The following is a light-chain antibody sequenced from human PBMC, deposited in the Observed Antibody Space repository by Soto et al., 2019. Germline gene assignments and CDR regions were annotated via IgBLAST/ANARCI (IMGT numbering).Light chain of an antibody. CDR3: QHDSMFPPT. CDR1: QDINSF. CDR2: AAS. Sequence: IQMTQSPSSLSSAVGARDASTCRASQDINSFLAWFQQKPEKAPNSLIYAASTLQSGVSSNFNGSGSGTDFTLTISSLQPEDFATYYCQHDSMFPPTFGGGTKVEIK. J-gene: IGKJ4*01. V-gene: IGKV1-16*02.